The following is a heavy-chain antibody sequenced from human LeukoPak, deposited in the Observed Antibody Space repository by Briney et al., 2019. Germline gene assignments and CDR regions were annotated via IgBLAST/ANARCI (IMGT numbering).Heavy chain of an antibody. CDR1: GGSISSSSYY. J-gene: IGHJ4*02. CDR3: ARRAIEPFIAVAGVFDY. D-gene: IGHD6-19*01. CDR2: IYYSGST. Sequence: SETLSLTCTVSGGSISSSSYYWGWIRQPPGKGLEWIGSIYYSGSTYYNPSLKSRVTISVDTPKNQFSLKLSSVTAADTAVYYCARRAIEPFIAVAGVFDYWGQGTLVTVSS. V-gene: IGHV4-39*01.